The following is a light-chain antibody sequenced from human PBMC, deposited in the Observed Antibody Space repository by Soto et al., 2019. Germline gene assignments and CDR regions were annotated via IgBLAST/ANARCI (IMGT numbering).Light chain of an antibody. CDR2: GAS. CDR1: QSVRSN. Sequence: EIVMTQSPATLSVSPGERASLSCRASQSVRSNLAWYQQKPGQAPRLLIYGASTRATGIPARFSGSGSGTEFTLTTSRLQSEDFAVYYCQQFDNWPPVTFGQGTRLEIK. V-gene: IGKV3-15*01. J-gene: IGKJ5*01. CDR3: QQFDNWPPVT.